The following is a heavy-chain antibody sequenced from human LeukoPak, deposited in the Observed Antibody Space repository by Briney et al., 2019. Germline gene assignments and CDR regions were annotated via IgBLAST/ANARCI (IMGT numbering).Heavy chain of an antibody. V-gene: IGHV3-23*01. D-gene: IGHD6-13*01. CDR2: ISGTDGKT. CDR3: AKHFRIKMQLVLNAFDI. Sequence: GGSLRLSCAASGFTFSSYEMNWVRQAPGKGLEWVSGISGTDGKTSYADSVKGRFTISRDNSKNTLYLQMNTLRAEDTALYYCAKHFRIKMQLVLNAFDIWGQGTMVTVSS. J-gene: IGHJ3*02. CDR1: GFTFSSYE.